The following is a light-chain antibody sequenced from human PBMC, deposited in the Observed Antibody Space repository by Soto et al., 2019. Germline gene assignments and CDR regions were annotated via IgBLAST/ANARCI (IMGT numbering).Light chain of an antibody. CDR1: SSDVGSYNL. CDR2: EVS. V-gene: IGLV2-14*02. J-gene: IGLJ2*01. Sequence: QSALTQPASVSGSPEQSITISCTGTSSDVGSYNLVSWYQQHPGKAPKLMISEVSNRPSGVSNRFSGAKSGNTASLTISGLQAEDEADYYCSSYTSSDTLVFGAGTKLTVL. CDR3: SSYTSSDTLV.